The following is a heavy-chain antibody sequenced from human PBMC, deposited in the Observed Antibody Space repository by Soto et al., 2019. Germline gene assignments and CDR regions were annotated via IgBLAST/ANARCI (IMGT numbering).Heavy chain of an antibody. D-gene: IGHD1-1*01. CDR3: ARGGLEPFDY. Sequence: GGSLRLSCAASGFAFSSHPMSWVHQAPERGLEWVSGISDSGGLTYNADSVKGRFTISRDNSKNTLYLQMNSLRAEDTAVYYCARGGLEPFDYWGQGALVTVSS. CDR1: GFAFSSHP. J-gene: IGHJ4*02. CDR2: ISDSGGLT. V-gene: IGHV3-23*01.